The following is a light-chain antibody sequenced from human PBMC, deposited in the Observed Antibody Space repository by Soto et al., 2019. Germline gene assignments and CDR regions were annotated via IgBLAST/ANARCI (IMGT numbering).Light chain of an antibody. CDR1: QDITNY. CDR2: TAS. Sequence: DIQMTQSPSSLSASVGDRVTITCRASQDITNYLAWFQQKPGKAPKSLIYTASRLQSGVPSKFSGSGSGKDFTLTLRSLQPEDFATYYCYQYHSYPITFGQGTRLEIK. CDR3: YQYHSYPIT. J-gene: IGKJ5*01. V-gene: IGKV1-16*02.